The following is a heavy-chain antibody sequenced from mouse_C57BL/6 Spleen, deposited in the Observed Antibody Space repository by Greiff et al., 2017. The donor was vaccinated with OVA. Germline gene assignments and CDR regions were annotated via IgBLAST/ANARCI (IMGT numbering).Heavy chain of an antibody. CDR2: IDPSDSYT. CDR3: ARGTGTGFDY. Sequence: QVQLQQPGAELVMPGASVKLSCKASGYTFTSYWMHWVKQRPGQGLEWIGEIDPSDSYTNYNQKFKGKSTLTVDKSSSTAYMQLSSLTSEDSAVYYCARGTGTGFDYWGQGTTLTVSP. J-gene: IGHJ2*01. CDR1: GYTFTSYW. D-gene: IGHD4-1*01. V-gene: IGHV1-69*01.